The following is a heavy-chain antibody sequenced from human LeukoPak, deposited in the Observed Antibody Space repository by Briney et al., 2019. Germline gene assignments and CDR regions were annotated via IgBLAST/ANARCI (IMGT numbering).Heavy chain of an antibody. CDR1: GGSFSGYY. CDR2: ISGSGGST. J-gene: IGHJ4*02. CDR3: AKGSLYCSGGSCHPRYFDY. D-gene: IGHD2-15*01. Sequence: ETLSLTCAVYGGSFSGYYWSWVRQAPGKGLEWVSAISGSGGSTYYADSVKGRFTISRDNSKNTLYLQMNSLRAEDTAVYYCAKGSLYCSGGSCHPRYFDYWGQGTLVTVSS. V-gene: IGHV3-23*01.